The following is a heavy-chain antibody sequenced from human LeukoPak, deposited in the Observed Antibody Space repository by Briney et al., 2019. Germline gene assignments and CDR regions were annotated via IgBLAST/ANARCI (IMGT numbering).Heavy chain of an antibody. D-gene: IGHD3-22*01. CDR1: EFSVGSNY. CDR2: IYSGGST. Sequence: GGSLRLSCAASEFSVGSNYMTWVRQAPGKGLEWVSLIYSGGSTYYADSVKGRFTISRDNSKNTLYLQMSSLRAEDTAVYYCAKGSTSHSSGYYLVWGQGTLVTVSS. V-gene: IGHV3-66*01. J-gene: IGHJ4*02. CDR3: AKGSTSHSSGYYLV.